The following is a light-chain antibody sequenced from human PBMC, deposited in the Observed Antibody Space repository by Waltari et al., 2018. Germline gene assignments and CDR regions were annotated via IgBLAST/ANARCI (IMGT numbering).Light chain of an antibody. CDR2: DVS. CDR1: SSDVGGYNY. J-gene: IGLJ2*01. V-gene: IGLV2-11*01. Sequence: QSALTQPRSVSGSPGQSVTISCTGTSSDVGGYNYVSWYQQHPGKAPKLMIYDVSRRPSGVPDRFSGSKSGNTASLTISGLQAEDEADYYCCSYAGSSVFGGVTKLTVL. CDR3: CSYAGSSV.